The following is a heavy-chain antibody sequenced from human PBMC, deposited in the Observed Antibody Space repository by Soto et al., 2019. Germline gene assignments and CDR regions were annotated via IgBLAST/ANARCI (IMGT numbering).Heavy chain of an antibody. J-gene: IGHJ4*02. CDR1: GASISSGDYY. CDR2: IYYSGNT. D-gene: IGHD7-27*01. V-gene: IGHV4-30-4*01. CDR3: AGGWGRIFDY. Sequence: SSETLSLTCTVSGASISSGDYYWTWIRQPPGKGLEWIGSIYYSGNTYYNPSLKSRVTISVDPSNNQFSLKLSSVTAADTAVYYCAGGWGRIFDYWGQGTLVTVSS.